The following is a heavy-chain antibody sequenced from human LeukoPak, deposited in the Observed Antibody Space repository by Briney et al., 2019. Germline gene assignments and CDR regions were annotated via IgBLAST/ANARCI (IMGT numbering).Heavy chain of an antibody. Sequence: PGGSLRLSCAASGLTFSAYAMTWVRQAPGKGLEWVSGISGHGGSTFYANSVKGRFTISRDNSKNTLYLQMNSLRAEDTAVYYCAKEVEPGDNWGQGTLVTVSS. D-gene: IGHD1-26*01. V-gene: IGHV3-23*01. CDR1: GLTFSAYA. CDR3: AKEVEPGDN. CDR2: ISGHGGST. J-gene: IGHJ4*02.